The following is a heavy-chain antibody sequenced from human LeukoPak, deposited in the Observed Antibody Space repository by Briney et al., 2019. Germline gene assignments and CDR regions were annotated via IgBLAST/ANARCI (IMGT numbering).Heavy chain of an antibody. CDR3: ARDNGYNYGRTFYFDS. D-gene: IGHD5-18*01. CDR1: GGSISSGGYS. V-gene: IGHV4-30-2*01. CDR2: IYHSGST. J-gene: IGHJ4*02. Sequence: YPSETLSLTCAVSGGSISSGGYSWSWIRQPPGKGLEWIGYIYHSGSTYYNPSLKSRVTISVDRSKNQFSLKLSSVTAADTAVYYCARDNGYNYGRTFYFDSWGQGTLVTVSS.